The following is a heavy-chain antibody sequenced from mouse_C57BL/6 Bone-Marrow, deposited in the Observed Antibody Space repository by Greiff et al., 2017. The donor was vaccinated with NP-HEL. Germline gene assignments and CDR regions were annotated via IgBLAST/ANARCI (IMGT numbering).Heavy chain of an antibody. V-gene: IGHV5-17*01. J-gene: IGHJ1*03. CDR3: ASGSKGYFDV. CDR1: GFTFSDYG. D-gene: IGHD2-5*01. CDR2: ISSGSSTI. Sequence: EVQLQQSGGGLVKPGGSLKLSCAASGFTFSDYGMHWVRQAPEKGLEWVAYISSGSSTIYYADTVKGRFTISRDNAKNTLFLQMTSLRSEDTAMYYCASGSKGYFDVWGTGTTVTVSS.